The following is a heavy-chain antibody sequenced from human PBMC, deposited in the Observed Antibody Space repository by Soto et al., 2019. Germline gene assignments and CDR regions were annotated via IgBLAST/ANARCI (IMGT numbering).Heavy chain of an antibody. CDR1: GFTFSTYA. J-gene: IGHJ3*02. CDR2: ISATAGDT. CDR3: AHPRGYGVFDAYDI. Sequence: PGGSLRLSCAASGFTFSTYAMNWVRQAPGKGLEWVSAISATAGDTYYADSVRGRFTISRDNSMNALYLQMNSLRVEDTAVYYCAHPRGYGVFDAYDIWGQGTMVTV. V-gene: IGHV3-23*01. D-gene: IGHD4-17*01.